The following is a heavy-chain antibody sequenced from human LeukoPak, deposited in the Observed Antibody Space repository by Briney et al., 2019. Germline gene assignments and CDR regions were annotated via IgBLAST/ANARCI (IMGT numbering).Heavy chain of an antibody. J-gene: IGHJ5*02. CDR3: AREYSSSLGALDP. V-gene: IGHV1-2*02. CDR2: INPNSGCT. Sequence: ASVKVSCKASGYTFTGYYMHWVRQAPGQGLEWMGWINPNSGCTNYAQKFQGRVTMTRDTSMSTAYMELSRLRSDDTAVYYCAREYSSSLGALDPWGQGTLVTVSS. CDR1: GYTFTGYY. D-gene: IGHD6-6*01.